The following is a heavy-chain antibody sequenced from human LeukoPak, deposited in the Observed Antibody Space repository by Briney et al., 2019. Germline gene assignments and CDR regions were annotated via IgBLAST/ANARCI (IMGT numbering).Heavy chain of an antibody. D-gene: IGHD4-23*01. V-gene: IGHV3-7*01. Sequence: GGSLRLSCAVSGITFSDRWMTWVRQAPGKGLEWVANIKYDGSEKYYVESVKGRFTISRDNAKNPLLLQMNSLRVEDTAVYYCARDVNGGYFDYWGQGTLVTVSS. CDR2: IKYDGSEK. CDR3: ARDVNGGYFDY. J-gene: IGHJ4*02. CDR1: GITFSDRW.